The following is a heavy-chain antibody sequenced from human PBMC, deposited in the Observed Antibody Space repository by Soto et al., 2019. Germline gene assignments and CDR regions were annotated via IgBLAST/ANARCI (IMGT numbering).Heavy chain of an antibody. CDR1: GLTFSSYA. J-gene: IGHJ6*02. Sequence: LXLSCAASGLTFSSYAMHWVRQAPGKGLEWLAVISYDGSNKYYADSVKGRFTVSRDDSKNTLYLQMNSLRTEDTAVYYCVRASGMDVWGQGNTVTVSS. CDR3: VRASGMDV. CDR2: ISYDGSNK. V-gene: IGHV3-30-3*01.